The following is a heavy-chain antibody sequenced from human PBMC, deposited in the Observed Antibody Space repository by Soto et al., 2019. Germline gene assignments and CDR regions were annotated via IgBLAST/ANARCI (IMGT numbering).Heavy chain of an antibody. V-gene: IGHV3-21*01. D-gene: IGHD3-22*01. J-gene: IGHJ3*02. Sequence: DVQLVESGGGLVKPGGSLRLSCAASGFTFSSYSMNWVRQAPGKGLEWVSSISSSSSYIYYADSVKGRFTISRDNAKNSLYLQMNSLRAEDTAVYYCASQGYYDSSGYYYAAFDIWGQGTMVTVSS. CDR2: ISSSSSYI. CDR1: GFTFSSYS. CDR3: ASQGYYDSSGYYYAAFDI.